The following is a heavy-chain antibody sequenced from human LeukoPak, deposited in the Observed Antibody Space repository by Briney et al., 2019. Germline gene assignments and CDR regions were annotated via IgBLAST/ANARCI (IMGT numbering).Heavy chain of an antibody. CDR2: IYTTGST. CDR1: GDSIGSYY. D-gene: IGHD5-12*01. V-gene: IGHV4-4*07. J-gene: IGHJ4*02. Sequence: SETLSLTCTVSGDSIGSYYWSWIRQPAGKGLEWIGRIYTTGSTNYNPSLKSRVTMSVDTSKNQFSLKLSSVTAADTAVYYCARDLSGYGGNFDYWGQGTLVTVSS. CDR3: ARDLSGYGGNFDY.